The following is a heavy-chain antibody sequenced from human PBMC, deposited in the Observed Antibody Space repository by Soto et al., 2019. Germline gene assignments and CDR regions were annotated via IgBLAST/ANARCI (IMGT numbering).Heavy chain of an antibody. Sequence: EVQLVESGGGLVQPGGSLRLSCAASGFTFNTSWMSWVRRAPGKGLEWVAHMNQHGSEKYYVDSVKGRFTIPGDDAKNSLYLQLISLGAEDSAVYYCVRWAGSSYWGQGPLVTVSS. CDR1: GFTFNTSW. D-gene: IGHD3-10*01. V-gene: IGHV3-7*05. CDR2: MNQHGSEK. CDR3: VRWAGSSY. J-gene: IGHJ4*02.